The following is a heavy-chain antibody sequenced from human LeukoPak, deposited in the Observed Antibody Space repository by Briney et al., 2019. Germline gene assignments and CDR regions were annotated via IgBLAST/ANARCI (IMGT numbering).Heavy chain of an antibody. Sequence: GGSLRLSCAASGFTFSSYWMSWVRQAPGKGLEWVANIKQDGSEKYYVDSVKGRFTISRDNAKNSLYLQMNSLRAEVTAVYYCARDTYDSSGYVDYWGQGTLVTVSS. V-gene: IGHV3-7*01. J-gene: IGHJ4*02. CDR3: ARDTYDSSGYVDY. D-gene: IGHD3-22*01. CDR2: IKQDGSEK. CDR1: GFTFSSYW.